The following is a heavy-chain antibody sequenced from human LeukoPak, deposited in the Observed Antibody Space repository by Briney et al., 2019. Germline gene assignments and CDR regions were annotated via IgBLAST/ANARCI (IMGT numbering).Heavy chain of an antibody. V-gene: IGHV3-43*02. Sequence: GGSLRLSCAASGFTFDDYAMHWVRQAPGKGLEWVSLISGDGGSTYYADSVKGRFTISRDNSKNSLYLQMNSLRTEDTALYYCAKDILKGSYGYYYYGMDVWGQGTTVTVSS. D-gene: IGHD1-26*01. CDR2: ISGDGGST. CDR1: GFTFDDYA. CDR3: AKDILKGSYGYYYYGMDV. J-gene: IGHJ6*02.